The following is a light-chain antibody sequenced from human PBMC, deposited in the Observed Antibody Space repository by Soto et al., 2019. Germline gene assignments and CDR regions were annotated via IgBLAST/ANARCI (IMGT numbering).Light chain of an antibody. J-gene: IGLJ3*02. CDR3: QSHDPSLGGRV. V-gene: IGLV1-40*01. CDR2: GND. Sequence: QAVVTQLPSVSGAPGQRVTISCTGSSSNIGAGYDVHWYQQFPGTVPKLLIYGNDDRPSGVPDRFSGSKSGTSASLAITGLQAEDEADYYCQSHDPSLGGRVFGGGTKLTVL. CDR1: SSNIGAGYD.